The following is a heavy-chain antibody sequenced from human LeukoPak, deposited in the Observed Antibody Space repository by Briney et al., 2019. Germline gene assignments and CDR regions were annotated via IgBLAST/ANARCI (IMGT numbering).Heavy chain of an antibody. CDR3: ARQKYSGYDWSPGRNDY. D-gene: IGHD5-12*01. V-gene: IGHV1-18*04. CDR1: GYTFTSYG. J-gene: IGHJ4*02. CDR2: ISAYNGNT. Sequence: ASVKVSCKASGYTFTSYGISWVRQAPGQGLEWMGWISAYNGNTNYAQKLQGRVTMTTATTTSTAYMKLRSLRSDDTAVYYCARQKYSGYDWSPGRNDYWGQGTLVTVSS.